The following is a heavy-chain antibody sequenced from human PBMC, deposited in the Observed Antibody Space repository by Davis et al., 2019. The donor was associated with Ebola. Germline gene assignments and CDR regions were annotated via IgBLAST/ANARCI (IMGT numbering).Heavy chain of an antibody. CDR1: GYTFTSYY. V-gene: IGHV1-46*01. Sequence: ASVKVSCKASGYTFTSYYMHWVRQAPGQGLEWMGIINPSGGSTNYAQKLQGRVTMTTDTSTSTAYMELRSLRSDDTAVYYCARDGYCSGGSCYYGYYYYGMDVWGQGTTVTVSS. D-gene: IGHD2-15*01. CDR3: ARDGYCSGGSCYYGYYYYGMDV. CDR2: INPSGGST. J-gene: IGHJ6*02.